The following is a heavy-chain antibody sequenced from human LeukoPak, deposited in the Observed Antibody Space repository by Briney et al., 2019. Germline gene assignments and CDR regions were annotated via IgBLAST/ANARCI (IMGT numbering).Heavy chain of an antibody. CDR2: ISGSGGGT. Sequence: GGSLRLSCGASGFTFSDYAMSWVRQAPGKGLEWASTISGSGGGTYYADSVRGRFTISRDNSKNTLYLQMNSLRAEDTAVYYCAKDWQQAYAEYFQHWGQGTLVTVSS. J-gene: IGHJ1*01. D-gene: IGHD6-13*01. V-gene: IGHV3-23*01. CDR1: GFTFSDYA. CDR3: AKDWQQAYAEYFQH.